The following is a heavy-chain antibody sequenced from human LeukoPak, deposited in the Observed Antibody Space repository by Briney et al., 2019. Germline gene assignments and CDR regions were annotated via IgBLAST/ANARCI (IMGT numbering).Heavy chain of an antibody. CDR3: AKGSAGPFDY. CDR2: ISYDGSNK. D-gene: IGHD6-13*01. CDR1: GFTFSSYA. Sequence: GGSLRLSCAASGFTFSSYAMHWVRQAPGKGLEWVAVISYDGSNKYYADSVKGRFTISRDNSKNTLYLQMNSLRAEDTAVYYCAKGSAGPFDYWGQGTLVTVSS. J-gene: IGHJ4*02. V-gene: IGHV3-30-3*01.